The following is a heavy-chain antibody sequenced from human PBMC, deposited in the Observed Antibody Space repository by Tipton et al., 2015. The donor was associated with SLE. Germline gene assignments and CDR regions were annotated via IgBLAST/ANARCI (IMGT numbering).Heavy chain of an antibody. CDR1: GGSISGYY. Sequence: TLSLTCTVSGGSISGYYWSWIRQPPGKGLEWIGYIYYSGSTNYNPSLKSRVTISVDTSKNQFSLKLSSVTAADTAAYYCAREGRYPYYYYYMDVWGKGTTVTVSS. J-gene: IGHJ6*03. D-gene: IGHD2-2*01. CDR3: AREGRYPYYYYYMDV. V-gene: IGHV4-59*01. CDR2: IYYSGST.